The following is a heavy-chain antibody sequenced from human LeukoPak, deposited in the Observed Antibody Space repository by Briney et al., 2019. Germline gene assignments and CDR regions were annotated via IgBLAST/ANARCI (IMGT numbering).Heavy chain of an antibody. D-gene: IGHD4-17*01. CDR3: ARRGHYGDYYFDY. V-gene: IGHV4-39*01. J-gene: IGHJ4*02. CDR2: IYYSGST. Sequence: RPSETLSLTCTVPGGSISSSSYYWGWIRQPPGKGLEWIGSIYYSGSTYYNPPLKSRVTISVDTSKNQFSLKLSSVTAADTAVYYCARRGHYGDYYFDYWGQGTLVTVSS. CDR1: GGSISSSSYY.